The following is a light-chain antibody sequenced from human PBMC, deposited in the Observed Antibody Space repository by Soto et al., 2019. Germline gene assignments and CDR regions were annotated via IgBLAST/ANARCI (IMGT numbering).Light chain of an antibody. V-gene: IGKV3-15*01. CDR2: AAS. CDR1: QSVSTY. CDR3: QYYNNWLAT. J-gene: IGKJ4*01. Sequence: MTQSPSTLSGSVGDRVTITCRASQSVSTYLAWYQQKPGQAPRLLIYAASTRATGVSARFSGSGSGTEFTLTISSLQSEDFTIYYCQYYNNWLATFGGGTKVDIK.